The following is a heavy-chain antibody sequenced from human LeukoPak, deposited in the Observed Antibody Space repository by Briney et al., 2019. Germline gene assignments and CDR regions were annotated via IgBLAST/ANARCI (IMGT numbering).Heavy chain of an antibody. CDR2: IYYSGST. CDR3: ARRPRGFGELDY. J-gene: IGHJ4*02. CDR1: GGSISSSSYY. Sequence: SETLSLTCTVSGGSISSSSYYWGWIRQPPGKGLEWIGSIYYSGSTYYNPSLKSRVTISVDTSKNQFSLRLSSVTAADTAVYYCARRPRGFGELDYWGQGTRVTVSS. V-gene: IGHV4-39*01. D-gene: IGHD3-10*01.